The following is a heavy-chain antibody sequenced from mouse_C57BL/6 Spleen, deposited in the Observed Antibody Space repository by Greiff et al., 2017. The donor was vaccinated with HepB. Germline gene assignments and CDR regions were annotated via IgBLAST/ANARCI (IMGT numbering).Heavy chain of an antibody. CDR1: GYTFTDYN. D-gene: IGHD3-3*01. CDR2: INPNNGGT. Sequence: EVKLMESGPELVKPGASVKIPCKASGYTFTDYNMDWVKQSHGKSLEWIGDINPNNGGTIYNQKFKGKSTLTVDKSSSTAYMELRSLTSEDTAVYYCARGDFSWFAYWGQGTLVTVSA. CDR3: ARGDFSWFAY. J-gene: IGHJ3*01. V-gene: IGHV1-18*01.